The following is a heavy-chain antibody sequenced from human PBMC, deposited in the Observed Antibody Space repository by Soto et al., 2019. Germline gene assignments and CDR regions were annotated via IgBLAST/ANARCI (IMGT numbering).Heavy chain of an antibody. CDR2: IYYDGST. D-gene: IGHD6-25*01. Sequence: LAPLSLTCSVACGYISTFCLSWIRQTPEKGLEWIGYIYYDGSTSYNPSLRSRVTISVDTSKNQFSLILSSVTSADTAVYYCAGDQLRRGLHLGFAPWVQGTPVTVAP. V-gene: IGHV4-59*01. CDR3: AGDQLRRGLHLGFAP. CDR1: CGYISTFC. J-gene: IGHJ5*02.